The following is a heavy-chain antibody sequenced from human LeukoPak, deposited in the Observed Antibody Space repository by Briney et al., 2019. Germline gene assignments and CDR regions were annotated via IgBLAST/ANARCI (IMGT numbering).Heavy chain of an antibody. J-gene: IGHJ4*02. V-gene: IGHV5-51*01. CDR1: GYSFTSYW. D-gene: IGHD5-18*01. CDR2: IYPGDSDT. Sequence: GESLKISCKGSGYSFTSYWIGWVRQMPGKGLEWMGIIYPGDSDTRYSPPFQGQVTISADKSISTAYLQWSSLKAPDTAMYYCARHGRGGYSYGYVVYWGQGTLVTVSS. CDR3: ARHGRGGYSYGYVVY.